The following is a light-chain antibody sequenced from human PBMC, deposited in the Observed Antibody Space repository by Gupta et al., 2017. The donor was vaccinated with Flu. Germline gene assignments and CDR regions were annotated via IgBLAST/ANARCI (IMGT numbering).Light chain of an antibody. J-gene: IGLJ1*01. V-gene: IGLV5-45*02. CDR2: YRSDSDK. Sequence: QAVLTQPSSLSASPGASASLTCTLRSGIDVGTYRIYWYQQKPGSPPRYLLNYRSDSDKQQGSGVPSRYSGSKDASANAGILLIAGRQAEDEDDYYCAIWHNSAYVFGTGTKVTVL. CDR1: SGIDVGTYR. CDR3: AIWHNSAYV.